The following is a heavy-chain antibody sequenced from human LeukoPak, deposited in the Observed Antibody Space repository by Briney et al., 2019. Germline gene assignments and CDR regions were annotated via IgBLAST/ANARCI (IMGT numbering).Heavy chain of an antibody. CDR2: LYNDGRSL. CDR3: ARATWDPNYYYYMGV. CDR1: GFSFTGYW. J-gene: IGHJ6*03. Sequence: GGALRVSCAGSGFSFTGYWIHWVRQAPGKGVGWVSRLYNDGRSLNYTDSVRGGFTISRDNAKKSLFLQMNSLRDEETGVYFCARATWDPNYYYYMGVWGKGTTVTISS. D-gene: IGHD1-26*01. V-gene: IGHV3-74*01.